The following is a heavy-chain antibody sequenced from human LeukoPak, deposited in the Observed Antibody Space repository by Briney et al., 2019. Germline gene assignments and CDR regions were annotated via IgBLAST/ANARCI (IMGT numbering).Heavy chain of an antibody. CDR2: VYTTGST. D-gene: IGHD3-22*01. V-gene: IGHV4-4*07. CDR3: ARAGYYYDSSGHRLDV. CDR1: RGSINSFY. Sequence: SETLSLTCTVSRGSINSFYWSWIRQPAGKGLEWIGRVYTTGSTNQNPSLESRVTMSVDTSNNQFSLNLSSVTAADTAVYYCARAGYYYDSSGHRLDVWGKGTTVTIIS. J-gene: IGHJ6*04.